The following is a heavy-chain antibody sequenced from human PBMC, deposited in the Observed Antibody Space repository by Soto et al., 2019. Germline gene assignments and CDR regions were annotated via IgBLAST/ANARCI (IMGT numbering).Heavy chain of an antibody. CDR1: GFTFSGSA. CDR3: TRDGDCSNGVCYSHY. Sequence: EVQLVESGGGLVQPGGSLKLSCAASGFTFSGSAMHWVRQASGKGLEWVGRIRSKPNSYATAYAASVKGRFTISRVDSKNTAYLQMNSLKTEDTAVYYCTRDGDCSNGVCYSHYWGQGTLVTVAS. J-gene: IGHJ4*02. D-gene: IGHD2-8*01. CDR2: IRSKPNSYAT. V-gene: IGHV3-73*01.